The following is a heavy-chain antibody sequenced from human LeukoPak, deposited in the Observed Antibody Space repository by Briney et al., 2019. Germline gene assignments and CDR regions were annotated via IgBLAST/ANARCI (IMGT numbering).Heavy chain of an antibody. D-gene: IGHD2-2*01. J-gene: IGHJ3*02. CDR2: INPNSGGT. Sequence: GASVKVSCKASGYTFTVYYMHWVQQTPGQGLEWMGRINPNSGGTNFAQNFQGRVTMTRDTSISTVYMELSRLRSDDTAVYYCARAGPSTSCLTSRYDAFDIWGQGTMVTVSS. V-gene: IGHV1-2*06. CDR3: ARAGPSTSCLTSRYDAFDI. CDR1: GYTFTVYY.